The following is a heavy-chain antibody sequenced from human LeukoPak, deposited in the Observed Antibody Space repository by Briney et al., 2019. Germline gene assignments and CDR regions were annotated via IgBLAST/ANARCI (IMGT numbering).Heavy chain of an antibody. CDR3: ARPLRNYYDSSSKGGAFDI. CDR2: IYPGDSDT. CDR1: GYSFTSYW. D-gene: IGHD3-22*01. J-gene: IGHJ3*02. Sequence: PGESLKISCKGSGYSFTSYWIGWVRPMPGKGLEWMGIIYPGDSDTRYSPSFQGQVTISADKSISTAYLQWSSLKASDTAMYYCARPLRNYYDSSSKGGAFDIWGQGTMVTVSS. V-gene: IGHV5-51*01.